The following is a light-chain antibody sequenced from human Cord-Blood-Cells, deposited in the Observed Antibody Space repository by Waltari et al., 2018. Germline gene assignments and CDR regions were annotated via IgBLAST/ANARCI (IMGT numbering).Light chain of an antibody. J-gene: IGKJ4*01. CDR1: QSVLYSSHNKNY. CDR3: QQYYSTPPT. Sequence: DIVMTQSPDSLAVSLGERATINCKSSQSVLYSSHNKNYLAWYQQKPGQPPKLLIYWAATREAGVPDRCSGSGSGPDFTLTSSRLQAEDVAVYYCQQYYSTPPTFGGGTKVEIK. CDR2: WAA. V-gene: IGKV4-1*01.